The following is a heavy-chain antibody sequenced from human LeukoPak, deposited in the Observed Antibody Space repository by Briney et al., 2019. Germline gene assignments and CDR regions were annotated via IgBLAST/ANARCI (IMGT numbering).Heavy chain of an antibody. CDR2: INHSGST. CDR1: GGSISSYY. J-gene: IGHJ6*03. V-gene: IGHV4-34*01. Sequence: PSETLSLTCTVSGGSISSYYWSWIRQPPGKGLEWIGEINHSGSTNYNPSLKRRVTISVDTSKNQFSLKLSSVTAADTAVYYCARGTSEDIVVVVAATSYYYYMDVWGKGTTVTVSS. D-gene: IGHD2-15*01. CDR3: ARGTSEDIVVVVAATSYYYYMDV.